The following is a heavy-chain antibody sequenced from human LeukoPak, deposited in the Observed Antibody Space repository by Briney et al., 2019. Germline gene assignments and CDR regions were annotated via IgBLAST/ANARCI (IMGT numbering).Heavy chain of an antibody. CDR1: GYTFTGYY. J-gene: IGHJ4*02. D-gene: IGHD6-13*01. V-gene: IGHV1-2*02. Sequence: ASVKVSCKASGYTFTGYYMHWVRQAPGQGLEWMGWINPNSGGTNYAQKFQGRVTMTRDTSISTAYVELSRLRSDDTAVYYCARDSSSWHRIFDYWGQGTLVTVSS. CDR2: INPNSGGT. CDR3: ARDSSSWHRIFDY.